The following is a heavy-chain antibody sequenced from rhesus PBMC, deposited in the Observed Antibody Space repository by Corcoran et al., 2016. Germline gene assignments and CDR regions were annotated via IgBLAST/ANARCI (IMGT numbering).Heavy chain of an antibody. V-gene: IGHV4S18*01. CDR1: GGSISRSDW. CDR2: IYGGRGST. CDR3: ARQRRQRLGYFDY. J-gene: IGHJ4*01. D-gene: IGHD6-31*01. Sequence: QVQLQESGPGLVQPSETLSLTCAVSGGSISRSDWLSWILQSPGKGLELIGYIYGGRGSTSYNPSLKSRVTISTDTSKNQFSLKLSSVTAADTAVYYCARQRRQRLGYFDYWGQGVLVTVSS.